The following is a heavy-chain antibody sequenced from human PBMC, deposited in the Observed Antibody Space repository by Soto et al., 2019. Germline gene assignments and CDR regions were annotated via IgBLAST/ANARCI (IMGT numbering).Heavy chain of an antibody. CDR1: GFTLSNYG. CDR3: AKDSLRGEVPAALNFDY. J-gene: IGHJ4*02. Sequence: GSLRLSCLASGFTLSNYGMHWVRQAPGKGLERVAIVSYNGRKEYYADSVKGRFSISRDNSKNTLYVQMNTLRDEDTAVYYCAKDSLRGEVPAALNFDYWGRGTLVTVFS. V-gene: IGHV3-30*18. D-gene: IGHD2-2*01. CDR2: VSYNGRKE.